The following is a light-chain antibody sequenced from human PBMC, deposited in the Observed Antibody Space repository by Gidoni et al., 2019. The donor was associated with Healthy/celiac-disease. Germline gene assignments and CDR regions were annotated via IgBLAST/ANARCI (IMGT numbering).Light chain of an antibody. V-gene: IGKV3-20*01. Sequence: EIVLTQSPGTLSWSPGERATLSCRASQSVSSSYLAWYQQKPGQAPRLLIYGASSRATGIPDRFRGSGSGTDFTLTISRLEPEDFAVYYCQQYGSSPRLTFXGXTKVXIK. CDR3: QQYGSSPRLT. CDR1: QSVSSSY. J-gene: IGKJ4*01. CDR2: GAS.